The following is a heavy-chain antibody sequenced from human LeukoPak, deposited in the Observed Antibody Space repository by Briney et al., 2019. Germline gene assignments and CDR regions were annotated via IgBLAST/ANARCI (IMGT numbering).Heavy chain of an antibody. CDR1: GGSISSYY. D-gene: IGHD6-19*01. V-gene: IGHV4-4*07. J-gene: IGHJ4*02. Sequence: SVTLSLNCTVSGGSISSYYWSWMRQAAGRGLEWSERIQTSGSTNYHPALKHRVNMSVDTSKNKFSLKVNSVTAWDTAVYFCARVGSGWSFDYWGQGTLVTVSS. CDR2: IQTSGST. CDR3: ARVGSGWSFDY.